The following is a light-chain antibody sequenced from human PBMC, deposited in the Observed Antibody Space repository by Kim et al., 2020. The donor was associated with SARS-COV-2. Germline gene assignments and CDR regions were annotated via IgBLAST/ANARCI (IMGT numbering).Light chain of an antibody. CDR2: SAF. Sequence: SATVGDTVTINCRASQGINSNLAWYQQRPGKAPNLLIYSAFTLHSGVPSRFSGSGSGTDFTLTITSLQPEDFATYHCQQHHSFPLTFGGGTKLEI. CDR3: QQHHSFPLT. CDR1: QGINSN. J-gene: IGKJ4*01. V-gene: IGKV1-9*01.